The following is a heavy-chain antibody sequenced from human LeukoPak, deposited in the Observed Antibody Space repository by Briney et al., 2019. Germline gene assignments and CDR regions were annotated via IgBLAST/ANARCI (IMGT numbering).Heavy chain of an antibody. V-gene: IGHV3-30-3*01. CDR1: GFTFSSYW. Sequence: QSGGSLRLSCAASGFTFSSYWMSWVRQAPGKGLEWVAVMSYDGSNKYYADSVKGRFTISRDNSKNTLYLQMNSLRAEDTAVYYCARTLVVVMYYGMDVWGQGTTVTVSS. D-gene: IGHD3-22*01. CDR3: ARTLVVVMYYGMDV. CDR2: MSYDGSNK. J-gene: IGHJ6*02.